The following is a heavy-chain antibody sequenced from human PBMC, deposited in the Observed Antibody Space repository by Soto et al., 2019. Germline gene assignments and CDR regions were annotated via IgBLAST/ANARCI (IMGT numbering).Heavy chain of an antibody. CDR3: ASQGGDIVVVPAAHGHSYGMDV. Sequence: SETLSLTCTVSGGSISSSSYYWGWIRQPPGKGLEWIGSIYYSGSTYYNPSLKSRVTISVDTSKNQFSLKLSSVTAADTAVYYCASQGGDIVVVPAAHGHSYGMDVWGQGTTVTLSS. CDR2: IYYSGST. J-gene: IGHJ6*02. CDR1: GGSISSSSYY. D-gene: IGHD2-2*01. V-gene: IGHV4-39*01.